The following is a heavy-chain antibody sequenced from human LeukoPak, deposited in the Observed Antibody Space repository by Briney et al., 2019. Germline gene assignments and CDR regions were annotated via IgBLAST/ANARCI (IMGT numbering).Heavy chain of an antibody. CDR2: ISSSSSTI. V-gene: IGHV3-48*01. D-gene: IGHD4-17*01. CDR3: ARAVAGGIDYGEAYFDY. J-gene: IGHJ4*02. CDR1: GFTFSSYS. Sequence: GGSLRLSCAASGFTFSSYSMNWVRQAPGKGLEWVSYISSSSSTIYYADPVKGRFTISRDNAKNSLYLQMNSLRAEDTAVYYCARAVAGGIDYGEAYFDYWGQGTLVTVSS.